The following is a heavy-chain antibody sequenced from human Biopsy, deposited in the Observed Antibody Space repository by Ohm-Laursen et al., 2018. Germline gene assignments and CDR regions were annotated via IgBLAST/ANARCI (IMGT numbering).Heavy chain of an antibody. Sequence: SLRLSCAASDFTFDDYAMSWVRQRPGKGLEWVSGITWNSGHIAYADSVKGRFTISRDNAKNVLWLQMNSLRVDDTAMYYCVKDIRRYFYGMEVWGQGTTVTVSS. CDR1: DFTFDDYA. D-gene: IGHD3-10*01. V-gene: IGHV3-9*01. CDR3: VKDIRRYFYGMEV. CDR2: ITWNSGHI. J-gene: IGHJ6*02.